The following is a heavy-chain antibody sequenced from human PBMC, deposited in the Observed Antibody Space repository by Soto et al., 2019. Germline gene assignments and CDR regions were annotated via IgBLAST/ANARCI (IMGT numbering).Heavy chain of an antibody. CDR3: AMSFRGVRLD. V-gene: IGHV4-34*02. D-gene: IGHD3-10*01. CDR2: NNHSGTI. J-gene: IGHJ4*02. Sequence: QVQLQQWGPGLLKPSETLSLTCSVNGGSFSYYYWSWIRQSPGKGLEWIGENNHSGTINLNPSLKSRVTLSIDSSDNQFSLTVRSVTSADTAIYYCAMSFRGVRLDCGQGTLVTVSS. CDR1: GGSFSYYY.